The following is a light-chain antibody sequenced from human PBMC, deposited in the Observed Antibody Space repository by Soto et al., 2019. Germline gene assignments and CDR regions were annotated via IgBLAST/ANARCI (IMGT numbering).Light chain of an antibody. V-gene: IGLV2-23*03. CDR1: SSDVGSYNL. J-gene: IGLJ2*01. CDR3: CSYAGSSTFHVV. Sequence: QSALTQPASVSGSPGQSITISCTGTSSDVGSYNLVSWYQQHPGKAPKLMIYEGSKRPSGVSNRFSGSKSGNTASLTFSGLQAEDEADYYCCSYAGSSTFHVVFGGGTKVTVL. CDR2: EGS.